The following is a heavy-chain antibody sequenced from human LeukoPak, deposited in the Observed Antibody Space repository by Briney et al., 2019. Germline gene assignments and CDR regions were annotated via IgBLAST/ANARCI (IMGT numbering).Heavy chain of an antibody. Sequence: SETLSLTCTVSGGSISSGDYYWSWIRRPPGKGLEWIGYIYYSGSTYYNPSLKSRVTTSVDTSKNQFSLKLSSVTAADTAVYYCARAEDIVVVPAAINYYYGMDVWGQGTTVTVSS. CDR3: ARAEDIVVVPAAINYYYGMDV. V-gene: IGHV4-30-4*01. CDR1: GGSISSGDYY. CDR2: IYYSGST. D-gene: IGHD2-2*01. J-gene: IGHJ6*02.